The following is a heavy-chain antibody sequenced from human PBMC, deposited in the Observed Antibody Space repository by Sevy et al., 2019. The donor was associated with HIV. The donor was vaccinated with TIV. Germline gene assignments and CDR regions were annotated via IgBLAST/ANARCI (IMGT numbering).Heavy chain of an antibody. V-gene: IGHV3-7*01. J-gene: IGHJ4*02. CDR1: EFTFNNYG. Sequence: GGSLRLSCAASEFTFNNYGMHWVRQAPGKGLEWVANIKQDGSEKYYVHSVKGRFTISRDNAKNSLYLQMNSLRAEDTAVYYCAREIGGGNSFWGQGTLVTVSS. D-gene: IGHD1-1*01. CDR3: AREIGGGNSF. CDR2: IKQDGSEK.